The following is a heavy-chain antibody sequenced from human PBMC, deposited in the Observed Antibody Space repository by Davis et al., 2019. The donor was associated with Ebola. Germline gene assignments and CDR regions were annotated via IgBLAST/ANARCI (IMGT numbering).Heavy chain of an antibody. CDR3: ARVKSLVFDP. V-gene: IGHV4-39*01. D-gene: IGHD6-13*01. Sequence: SETLSLTCTVSGGSISSSSYYWGWIRQPPGKGLEWIGSIYYSGSTYYNPSLKSRVTISVDTSKNQFSLKLSSVTAADTAVYYCARVKSLVFDPWGQGTLVTVFS. CDR2: IYYSGST. CDR1: GGSISSSSYY. J-gene: IGHJ5*02.